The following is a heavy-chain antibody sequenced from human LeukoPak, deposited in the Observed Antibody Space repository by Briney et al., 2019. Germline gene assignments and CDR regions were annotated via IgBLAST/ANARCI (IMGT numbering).Heavy chain of an antibody. D-gene: IGHD1-20*01. CDR1: GYSFTSYW. CDR3: ARRGNNWNDGWPLDY. Sequence: GESLKISCKGSGYSFTSYWIGWVRQMPGKGLGWMGIIYPGDSDTRYSPSFQGQVTISADKSISTAYLQWSSLRASDTAMYYCARRGNNWNDGWPLDYWGQGTLVTVSS. V-gene: IGHV5-51*01. J-gene: IGHJ4*02. CDR2: IYPGDSDT.